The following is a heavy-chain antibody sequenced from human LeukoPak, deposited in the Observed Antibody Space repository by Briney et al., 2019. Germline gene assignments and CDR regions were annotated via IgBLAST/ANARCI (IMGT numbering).Heavy chain of an antibody. J-gene: IGHJ6*03. CDR2: IYYSGST. V-gene: IGHV4-59*01. Sequence: SETLSLTCTVSGGSISSYYWSWIRQPPGQGLEWIGYIYYSGSTNYNPPLKSQVTISVDTSKNQFSLKLSSVTAADTAVYYCARDRVVPAPFYYYYHMDVWGKGTTVTVSS. CDR3: ARDRVVPAPFYYYYHMDV. CDR1: GGSISSYY. D-gene: IGHD2-2*01.